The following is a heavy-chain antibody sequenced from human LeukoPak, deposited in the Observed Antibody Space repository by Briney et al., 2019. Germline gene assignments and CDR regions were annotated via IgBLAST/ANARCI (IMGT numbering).Heavy chain of an antibody. V-gene: IGHV3-11*01. D-gene: IGHD6-19*01. CDR1: GFTFSDYY. J-gene: IGHJ4*02. Sequence: PGGSLRLSCAASGFTFSDYYMSWIRQAPGKGLEWVSYISSSATTIYYADSVKGRFTISRDNAKSSLYLQMNSLRAEDTAVYYCARDLGFSVAPPHWGQGTLVTVSS. CDR3: ARDLGFSVAPPH. CDR2: ISSSATTI.